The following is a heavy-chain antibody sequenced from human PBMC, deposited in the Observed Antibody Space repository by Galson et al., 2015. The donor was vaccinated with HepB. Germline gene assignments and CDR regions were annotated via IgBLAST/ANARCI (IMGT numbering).Heavy chain of an antibody. CDR1: GFTVSSTY. CDR3: ARVAPAACCGAMDV. D-gene: IGHD2-2*01. J-gene: IGHJ6*02. CDR2: IYSGGSI. Sequence: SLRLSCAASGFTVSSTYMSWVRQAPGRALEWVSIIYSGGSIFYADSVKGRFTISRDNSKNTLYLQMSSLRAAVTAVYYCARVAPAACCGAMDVWGQATTVTVSS. V-gene: IGHV3-53*01.